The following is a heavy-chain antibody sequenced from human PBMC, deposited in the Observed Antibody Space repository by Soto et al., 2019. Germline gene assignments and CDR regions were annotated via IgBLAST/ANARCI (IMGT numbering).Heavy chain of an antibody. D-gene: IGHD6-19*01. CDR2: IKDDGSEK. CDR1: EFTFNTYW. CDR3: AREGRWSSGWYPGAYDI. V-gene: IGHV3-7*04. J-gene: IGHJ3*02. Sequence: EVQLVESGGGLVQPGGSLRLSCLASEFTFNTYWMNWVRQAPGRGLEWVANIKDDGSEKNYVDSVKGRFTISRDNAKNSLYLQMNSLRGEDTAVYFCAREGRWSSGWYPGAYDIWGQGTTVTVSS.